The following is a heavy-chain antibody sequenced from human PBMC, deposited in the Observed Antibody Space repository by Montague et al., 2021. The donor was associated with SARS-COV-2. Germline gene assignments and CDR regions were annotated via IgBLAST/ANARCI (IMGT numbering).Heavy chain of an antibody. V-gene: IGHV4-39*01. CDR1: GGSISSSNYY. D-gene: IGHD6-19*01. CDR2: LFYSGSS. CDR3: VAEWLAIYYFDF. Sequence: SETLSLTCTVAGGSISSSNYYWGWIRQPPGKGLEWIGSLFYSGSSFYXXXLKSRVTISVDTSKNQFSLRLCSVTAADTAVYYCVAEWLAIYYFDFWGQGTLVTVSS. J-gene: IGHJ4*02.